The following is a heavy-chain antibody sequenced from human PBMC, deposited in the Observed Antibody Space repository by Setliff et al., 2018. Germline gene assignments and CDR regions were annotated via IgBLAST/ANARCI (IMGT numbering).Heavy chain of an antibody. CDR3: ARWRVRDSGYYPRLSYMDV. D-gene: IGHD3-22*01. J-gene: IGHJ6*03. Sequence: SETLSLTCSVSGASITDSYWNWIRQPPGKGLEWIGYFYHSGSMNYSPSLKGRVTMSVDTSNNQLSLKLSSVTAADTAVYYCARWRVRDSGYYPRLSYMDVWGKGTTVTVSS. CDR1: GASITDSY. V-gene: IGHV4-59*08. CDR2: FYHSGSM.